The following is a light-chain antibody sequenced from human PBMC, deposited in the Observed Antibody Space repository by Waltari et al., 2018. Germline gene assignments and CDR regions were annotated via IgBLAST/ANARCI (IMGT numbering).Light chain of an antibody. J-gene: IGLJ1*01. CDR2: DVS. V-gene: IGLV2-14*01. CDR3: NSYTISSTLGV. CDR1: SSDVGGYNY. Sequence: QSALTQPASVSGSPGQSITISCTGTSSDVGGYNYVSWYQQHPGKAPNLIIYDVSMRPSGVSIRFSGSKSGNTDSLTISGLQAEDEADYYCNSYTISSTLGVFGTGTKVTVL.